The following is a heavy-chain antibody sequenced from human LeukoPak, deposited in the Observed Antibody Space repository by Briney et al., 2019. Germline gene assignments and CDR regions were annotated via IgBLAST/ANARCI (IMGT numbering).Heavy chain of an antibody. CDR1: GFTFSNYA. J-gene: IGHJ4*02. CDR2: IYVSAGSA. V-gene: IGHV3-23*01. D-gene: IGHD3-22*01. Sequence: GGSLRLSCAASGFTFSNYAMSWVRQAPGKGLEWVSGIYVSAGSAYYADSVKGRFTISRDNSKNTLYLQMHSLRAEDTAVYYCAKDYSSAYWGQGTLVTVSS. CDR3: AKDYSSAY.